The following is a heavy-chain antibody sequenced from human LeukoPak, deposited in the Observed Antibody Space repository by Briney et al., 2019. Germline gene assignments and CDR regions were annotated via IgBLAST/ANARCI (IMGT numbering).Heavy chain of an antibody. CDR2: INPNSGGT. D-gene: IGHD1-26*01. V-gene: IGHV1-2*02. Sequence: GASVKVSCKASGYTFTSYAMHWVRQAPGQGLEWMGWINPNSGGTNYAQKFQGRVTMTRDTSISTAYMELSRLRSDDTAVYYCARAVGALPPYFDYYYYGMDVWGQGTTVTVSS. CDR3: ARAVGALPPYFDYYYYGMDV. CDR1: GYTFTSYA. J-gene: IGHJ6*02.